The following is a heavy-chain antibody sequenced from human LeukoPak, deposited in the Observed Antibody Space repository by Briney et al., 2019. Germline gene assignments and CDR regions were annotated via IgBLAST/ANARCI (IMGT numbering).Heavy chain of an antibody. CDR2: IYHSGRT. Sequence: SETLSLTCAVSGGSINSINWRRWVRQPPGKGLEWIGEIYHSGRTNYNPSLKSRVPLSLYKSQNQFSLNISSLTAADPAVDYFAPKLNSIVGATTGSWFVPWGQGALVTVSS. CDR3: APKLNSIVGATTGSWFVP. J-gene: IGHJ5*02. D-gene: IGHD1-26*01. CDR1: GGSINSINW. V-gene: IGHV4-4*02.